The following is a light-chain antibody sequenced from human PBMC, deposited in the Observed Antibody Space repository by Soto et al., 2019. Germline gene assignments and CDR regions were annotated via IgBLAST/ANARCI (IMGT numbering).Light chain of an antibody. V-gene: IGKV3-15*01. CDR1: QSVSSN. CDR2: GAS. Sequence: EIVMTQSPATLSVSPGERATLSCRASQSVSSNLAWYQHKPGQAPRLLIYGASTRATGIPARFSGSGSGTEFTLTISILQSEDFAVYYCQQYNNWPPLTFGGGTKVEIK. J-gene: IGKJ4*01. CDR3: QQYNNWPPLT.